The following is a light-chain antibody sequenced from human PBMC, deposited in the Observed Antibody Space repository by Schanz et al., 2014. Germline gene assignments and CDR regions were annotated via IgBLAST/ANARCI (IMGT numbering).Light chain of an antibody. CDR1: QSVGSNY. V-gene: IGKV3-20*01. CDR3: HQYGSSST. J-gene: IGKJ1*01. CDR2: GAS. Sequence: DIVLTQSPGTLSLSPGERATLSCRASQSVGSNYLAWYQQTPGQAPRLLISGASSRATGIPDRFSGSGSGTDFTLTISRLEPEDFAVYYCHQYGSSSTFGQGTKVEIK.